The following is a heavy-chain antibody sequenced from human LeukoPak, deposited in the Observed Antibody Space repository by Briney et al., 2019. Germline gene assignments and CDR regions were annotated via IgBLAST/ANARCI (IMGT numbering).Heavy chain of an antibody. CDR2: IIPIFGTA. D-gene: IGHD5-18*01. V-gene: IGHV1-69*13. J-gene: IGHJ4*02. CDR1: GGTFSSYA. Sequence: ASVKVSCKASGGTFSSYAISWVRQAPGQGLEWMGGIIPIFGTANYAQKFQGRVTITADESTSTGYMELSSLRSEDTAVYYCASKRGYSYGLDYWGRGTLVTVSS. CDR3: ASKRGYSYGLDY.